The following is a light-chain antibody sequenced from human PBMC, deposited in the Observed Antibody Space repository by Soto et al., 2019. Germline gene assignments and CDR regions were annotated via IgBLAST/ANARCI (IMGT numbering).Light chain of an antibody. CDR2: EVN. J-gene: IGLJ1*01. Sequence: QSALTQPASVSGSPGQSITISCTGTSSDVGGYNYVFWYQQHPGKAPKLMIYEVNNRPSGVSNRFSGSKSGSTASLTISGLQAEDEADYYCSSYTSSSTLGVFGTGTKLTVL. CDR3: SSYTSSSTLGV. CDR1: SSDVGGYNY. V-gene: IGLV2-14*01.